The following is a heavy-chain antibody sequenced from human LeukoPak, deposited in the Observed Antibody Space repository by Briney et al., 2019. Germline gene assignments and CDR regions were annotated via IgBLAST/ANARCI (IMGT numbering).Heavy chain of an antibody. CDR3: ARALYYDSSGYLDY. CDR2: IYYSGST. CDR1: GGSISSYY. V-gene: IGHV4-59*01. J-gene: IGHJ4*02. Sequence: SETLSLTCTVSGGSISSYYWSWIRQPPGKGLEWIGYIYYSGSTNYNPSLKSRVTISVDTSKNQFSLKLSSVTAADTAVYYCARALYYDSSGYLDYWGQGTLVTVSS. D-gene: IGHD3-22*01.